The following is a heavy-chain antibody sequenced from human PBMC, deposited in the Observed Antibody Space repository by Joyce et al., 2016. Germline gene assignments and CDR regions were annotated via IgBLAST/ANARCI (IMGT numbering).Heavy chain of an antibody. V-gene: IGHV3-30*18. CDR2: ISYDGIDK. D-gene: IGHD6-25*01. J-gene: IGHJ4*02. Sequence: QVQLVESGGGVVQPGRSLRLSCAASGLTLSNYGVHWVRRAPGKGLEWVAVISYDGIDKYYADAVEGRVTISRDNAKNTVFLEMNSLRTEDTAVYYCAKILTATYSSGWFLDYWGQGTLVTVSS. CDR1: GLTLSNYG. CDR3: AKILTATYSSGWFLDY.